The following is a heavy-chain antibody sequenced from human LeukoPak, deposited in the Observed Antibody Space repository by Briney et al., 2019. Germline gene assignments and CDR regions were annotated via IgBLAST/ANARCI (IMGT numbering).Heavy chain of an antibody. J-gene: IGHJ6*02. CDR3: ARNNGMDV. V-gene: IGHV3-30-3*01. Sequence: GGSLRLSCAASGSTFSSYAMHWVRQAPGKGLEWVGVISYDGSNKYYADSVKGRFTIARDNSKNSLYLQMNSLRAEDTALYHCARNNGMDVWGQGTTVIVSS. CDR1: GSTFSSYA. CDR2: ISYDGSNK.